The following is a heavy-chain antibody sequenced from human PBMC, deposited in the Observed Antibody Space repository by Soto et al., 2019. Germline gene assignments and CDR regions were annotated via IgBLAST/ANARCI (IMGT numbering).Heavy chain of an antibody. D-gene: IGHD2-2*01. CDR2: IYPGDSDT. Sequence: GQAQKISSKGSGNSFTTHWVARVGQMPGKGLEWMGIIYPGDSDTRYSPSFQGQVTISADKSITTAYLQWSSLKASDTAMYYCARHGTSGPEDTLDVWGQGTTVTVSS. CDR3: ARHGTSGPEDTLDV. CDR1: GNSFTTHW. V-gene: IGHV5-51*01. J-gene: IGHJ6*02.